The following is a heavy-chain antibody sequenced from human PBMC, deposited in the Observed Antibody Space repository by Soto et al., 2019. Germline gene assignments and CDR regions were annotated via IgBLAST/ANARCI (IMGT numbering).Heavy chain of an antibody. Sequence: EVQLVESGGGLVKPGGSLRLSCAPSGFTFRNAGMSWVRQAPGKGLEWVGRIKSKTEGGTTDYAAPVKGRFTISRDDSKNTLYLQMNSLKTEDTAVYYCTSDFYYDSSGYYRSIDYWGQGTLVTVSS. CDR1: GFTFRNAG. CDR3: TSDFYYDSSGYYRSIDY. J-gene: IGHJ4*02. D-gene: IGHD3-22*01. CDR2: IKSKTEGGTT. V-gene: IGHV3-15*01.